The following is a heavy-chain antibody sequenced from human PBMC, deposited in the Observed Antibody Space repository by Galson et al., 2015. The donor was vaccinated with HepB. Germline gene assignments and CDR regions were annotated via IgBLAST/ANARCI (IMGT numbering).Heavy chain of an antibody. D-gene: IGHD6-13*01. CDR3: ASEGDNSSSWFAFDI. J-gene: IGHJ3*02. CDR1: GGTFSSYA. Sequence: SVKVSCKASGGTFSSYAISWVRQAPGQGLEWMGGIIPIFGTANYAQKFQGRVTITADESTSTAYMELSSLRSEDTAVYYCASEGDNSSSWFAFDIWGQGTMVTVSS. CDR2: IIPIFGTA. V-gene: IGHV1-69*13.